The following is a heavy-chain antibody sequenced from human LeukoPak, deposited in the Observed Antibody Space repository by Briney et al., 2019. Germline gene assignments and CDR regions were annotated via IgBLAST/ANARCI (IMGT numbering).Heavy chain of an antibody. Sequence: PSETLSLTCTVSGGSISSGSYYWSWIRQPAGKGLEWIGRIYTSGSTNYNPSLKSRVTISVDTSKNQFSLKLSSVTAADTAVYYCASAGSWGQGTLVTVSS. V-gene: IGHV4-61*02. CDR2: IYTSGST. CDR1: GGSISSGSYY. CDR3: ASAGS. J-gene: IGHJ5*02.